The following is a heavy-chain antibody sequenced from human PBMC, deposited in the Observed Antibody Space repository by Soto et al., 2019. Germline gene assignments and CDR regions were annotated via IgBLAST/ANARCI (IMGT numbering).Heavy chain of an antibody. CDR3: AXGPXHSGNGGFDY. D-gene: IGHD2-15*01. CDR2: IYSGGST. CDR1: GLTVSRTY. J-gene: IGHJ4*02. Sequence: GGSLRLSCAASGLTVSRTYMSWVRQAPGKGLEWVSVIYSGGSTYYADSVKGRFTIARDKSKNTLDLQMNSLRAEDTAVYYCAXGPXHSGNGGFDYWGQGTLVTVSS. V-gene: IGHV3-53*01.